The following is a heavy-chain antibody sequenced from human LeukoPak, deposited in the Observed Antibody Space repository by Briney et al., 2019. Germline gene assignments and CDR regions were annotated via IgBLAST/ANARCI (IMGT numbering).Heavy chain of an antibody. CDR1: GFTFGSSE. V-gene: IGHV3-48*03. D-gene: IGHD2-15*01. J-gene: IGHJ1*01. CDR2: ISTGSSTI. CDR3: ARGVRAATEYFQH. Sequence: PGGSLRLSCAASGFTFGSSEMNWVRQAPGKGLDWVSYISTGSSTIYYADSVKGRFTISRDNAKNSLYLQMNSLRAEDTGVYYCARGVRAATEYFQHWGQGTLVTVSS.